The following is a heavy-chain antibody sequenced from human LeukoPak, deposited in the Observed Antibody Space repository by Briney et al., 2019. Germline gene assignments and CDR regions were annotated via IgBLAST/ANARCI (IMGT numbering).Heavy chain of an antibody. Sequence: ASVKVSCKASGYTFTGYYMHWVRQAPGQGLEWMGWINPNSGGTNYAQKFQGRVTMTRDTSISTAYMELSRLRSDDTAVYYCARGAYSSGWAFDIWGQGTMVTVSS. CDR2: INPNSGGT. D-gene: IGHD6-19*01. CDR1: GYTFTGYY. V-gene: IGHV1-2*02. J-gene: IGHJ3*02. CDR3: ARGAYSSGWAFDI.